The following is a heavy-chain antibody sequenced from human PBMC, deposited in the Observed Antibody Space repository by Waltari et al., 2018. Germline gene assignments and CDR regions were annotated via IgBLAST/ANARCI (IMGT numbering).Heavy chain of an antibody. CDR2: IQYDGRNK. J-gene: IGHJ4*02. V-gene: IGHV3-30*02. D-gene: IGHD1-26*01. CDR1: GFTFSNYG. CDR3: AKWYGGDYYFDY. Sequence: QVQLVESGGGVVQPGGSLRLSCAASGFTFSNYGMHWVRQAPGKGLQWVAFIQYDGRNKYYAESVKGRFTISRDNSKNTLYLQMDSLRAEDTALYYSAKWYGGDYYFDYWGQGTLVTVSS.